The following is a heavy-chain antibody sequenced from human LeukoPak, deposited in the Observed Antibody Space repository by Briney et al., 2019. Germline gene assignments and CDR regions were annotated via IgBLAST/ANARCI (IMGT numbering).Heavy chain of an antibody. CDR1: GFTFSSYA. V-gene: IGHV3-23*01. CDR3: AKPYYDILTGYFDY. Sequence: GGSLRLSCAASGFTFSSYAMSWVRRAPGKGLEWVSAISGSGGSTYYADSVKGRFTISRDNSKNTLYLQMNSLRAEDTAVYYCAKPYYDILTGYFDYWGQGTLVTVSS. CDR2: ISGSGGST. D-gene: IGHD3-9*01. J-gene: IGHJ4*02.